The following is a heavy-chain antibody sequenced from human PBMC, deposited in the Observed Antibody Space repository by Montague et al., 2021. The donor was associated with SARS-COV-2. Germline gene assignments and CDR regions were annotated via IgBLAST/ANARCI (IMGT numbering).Heavy chain of an antibody. J-gene: IGHJ6*02. D-gene: IGHD3-9*01. CDR3: ARGVTYYDILTGYYKGNYYYGMDV. V-gene: IGHV4-34*01. CDR1: GGSFSGFY. Sequence: SETLSLTCAVYGGSFSGFYWSWIRQPPGKGLKWIGEMNHSGSTNYNPSLKSRVTISVDTSKNQFSLKLSSVTAADTAVYYCARGVTYYDILTGYYKGNYYYGMDVWGQGTTVTVSS. CDR2: MNHSGST.